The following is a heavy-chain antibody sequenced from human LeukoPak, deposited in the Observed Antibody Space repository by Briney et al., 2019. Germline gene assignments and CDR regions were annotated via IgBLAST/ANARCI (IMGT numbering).Heavy chain of an antibody. CDR2: INHSGRT. V-gene: IGHV4-34*01. CDR3: ARGRSSGWYIRFDP. J-gene: IGHJ5*02. Sequence: PSETLSLTCAVYGGSFSGYYWSWIRQPPGKGLEWIGEINHSGRTNYNPSLKSRVTISVDTSKNQFSLKLSSVTAADTAVYYCARGRSSGWYIRFDPWGQGTLVTVSS. D-gene: IGHD6-19*01. CDR1: GGSFSGYY.